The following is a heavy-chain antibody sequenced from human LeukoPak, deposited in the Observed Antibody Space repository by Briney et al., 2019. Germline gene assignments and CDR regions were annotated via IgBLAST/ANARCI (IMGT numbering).Heavy chain of an antibody. D-gene: IGHD3-22*01. Sequence: EASVKVSCKASGYTFNSSYMHWVRQAPGQGLEWMGLINPSDDSTRYAQKFQGRVTMTKDTSTNTVYMHLSSLSSDDTAVYYCARAYYESSAYRHTVYFHYWGQGTLVTVSS. J-gene: IGHJ4*02. V-gene: IGHV1-46*02. CDR2: INPSDDST. CDR1: GYTFNSSY. CDR3: ARAYYESSAYRHTVYFHY.